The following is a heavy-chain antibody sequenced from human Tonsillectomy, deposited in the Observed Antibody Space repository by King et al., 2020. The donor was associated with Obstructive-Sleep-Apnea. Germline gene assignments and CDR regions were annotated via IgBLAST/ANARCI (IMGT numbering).Heavy chain of an antibody. CDR3: ARAEDYFDY. CDR1: GGSFSGYY. CDR2: INLSGRT. J-gene: IGHJ4*02. V-gene: IGHV4-34*01. Sequence: VQLQQWGAGLLKPSETLSLTCAVYGGSFSGYYWSWIRQPPGKGLEWIGEINLSGRTNYNPSLKSRVTISVDTSKNQFSLKVSSVTAADTAVYYCARAEDYFDYWGQGNLVTVSS.